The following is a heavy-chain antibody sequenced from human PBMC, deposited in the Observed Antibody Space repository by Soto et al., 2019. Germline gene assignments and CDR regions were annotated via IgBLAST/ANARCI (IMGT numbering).Heavy chain of an antibody. CDR2: IYYSGST. D-gene: IGHD2-15*01. CDR3: AGFVVPDSRNSEFDY. V-gene: IGHV4-39*01. J-gene: IGHJ4*02. CDR1: GISVSTSDYY. Sequence: PSETLSLTCTVSGISVSTSDYYWGWVRQPPGKGLDWIGNIYYSGSTFYNPSLRSRVTISVDTSKNQFSLKLNSVTAADTAVYFCAGFVVPDSRNSEFDYWGQGTLVTVSS.